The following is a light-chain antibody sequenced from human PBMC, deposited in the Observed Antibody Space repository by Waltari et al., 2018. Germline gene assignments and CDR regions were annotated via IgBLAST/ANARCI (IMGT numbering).Light chain of an antibody. J-gene: IGKJ2*01. CDR1: QSVSSSY. CDR2: GAS. CDR3: QQYDSAPLT. Sequence: EIVLTQSPGTLSLSPGDRATLSCRASQSVSSSYLAWYQQKPGQSPRLLIYGASSRATGIPDSFSGSGSVTDFTLTVSRLEPEYFAVYYCQQYDSAPLTFGQGTKLEIK. V-gene: IGKV3-20*01.